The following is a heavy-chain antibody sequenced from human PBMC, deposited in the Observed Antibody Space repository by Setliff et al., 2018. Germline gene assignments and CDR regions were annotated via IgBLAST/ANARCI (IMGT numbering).Heavy chain of an antibody. V-gene: IGHV1-18*01. CDR3: ATGQNYYDSRLDY. Sequence: ASVKVSCKASGYTFTTYGVAWVRQAPGQGLEWLGWISGYNGNTNYAQKFQGRVTITADTSTDTAYMELSSLRSEDTAVYYCATGQNYYDSRLDYWGQGTLVTVSS. J-gene: IGHJ4*02. D-gene: IGHD3-22*01. CDR1: GYTFTTYG. CDR2: ISGYNGNT.